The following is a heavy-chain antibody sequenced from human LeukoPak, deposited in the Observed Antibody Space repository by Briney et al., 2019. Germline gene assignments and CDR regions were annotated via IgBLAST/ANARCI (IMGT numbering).Heavy chain of an antibody. J-gene: IGHJ3*02. CDR3: ARDPEFGVDAFDI. Sequence: GGSLRLSCAASGFTFSTYWMHWVRQAPGKGLVWVSRIDHDGINTNYADSVKGRFTISRDNAKNTLYLQMNSLRAEDTAVYYCARDPEFGVDAFDIWGQGTMVTVSS. V-gene: IGHV3-74*01. CDR2: IDHDGINT. D-gene: IGHD3-16*01. CDR1: GFTFSTYW.